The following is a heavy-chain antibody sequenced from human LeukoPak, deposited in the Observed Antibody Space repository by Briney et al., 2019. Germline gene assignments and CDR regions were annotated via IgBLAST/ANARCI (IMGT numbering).Heavy chain of an antibody. CDR1: GFTFSSYA. Sequence: GGSLRLSCAASGFTFSSYAMSWVRQAPGKGLEWVSAISGSGGSTYYADSVKGRFTISRDNSKNTLYLQMNSLRAEDTAVYYCAKGLGSSWYANYFDYWGQGTLVTVSS. CDR3: AKGLGSSWYANYFDY. J-gene: IGHJ4*02. V-gene: IGHV3-23*01. D-gene: IGHD6-13*01. CDR2: ISGSGGST.